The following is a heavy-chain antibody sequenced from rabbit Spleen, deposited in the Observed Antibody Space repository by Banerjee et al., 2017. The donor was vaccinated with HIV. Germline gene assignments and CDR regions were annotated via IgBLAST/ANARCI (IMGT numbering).Heavy chain of an antibody. D-gene: IGHD8-1*01. CDR2: IAGSSSGFT. CDR1: GFSFSSSDY. V-gene: IGHV1S45*01. Sequence: QEQLVESGGGLVQPEGSLALTCRASGFSFSSSDYICWVRQAPGKGLEWISCIAGSSSGFTYSATWAKGRVTISKTSSTTVTLQMTSLTAADTATYFCARDTGSSFSTYGMDLWGPGTLVTVS. J-gene: IGHJ6*01. CDR3: ARDTGSSFSTYGMDL.